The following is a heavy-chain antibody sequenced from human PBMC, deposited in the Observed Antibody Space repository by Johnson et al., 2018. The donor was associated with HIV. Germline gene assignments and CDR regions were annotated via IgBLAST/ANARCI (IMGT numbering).Heavy chain of an antibody. CDR3: AKSGYSGSYDRMGAFDI. CDR1: GFTFSDYY. CDR2: ISSSGSTI. J-gene: IGHJ3*02. Sequence: QVQLVESGGGLVKPGGSLRLSCAASGFTFSDYYMNWIRQAPGKGLEWASYISSSGSTIYYADSVKGRLTISRDNSKNTLYLQMNSLRAEDTAVYYCAKSGYSGSYDRMGAFDIWGQGTMVTVSS. V-gene: IGHV3-11*04. D-gene: IGHD1-26*01.